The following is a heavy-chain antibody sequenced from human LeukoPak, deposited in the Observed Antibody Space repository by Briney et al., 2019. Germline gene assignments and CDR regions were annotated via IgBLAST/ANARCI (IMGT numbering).Heavy chain of an antibody. CDR1: GFTFSSYA. D-gene: IGHD3-10*01. V-gene: IGHV3-23*01. CDR2: ISGSGGST. J-gene: IGHJ4*02. CDR3: AKDSHYYGSGSYSSPIDY. Sequence: GGSLRLSCAASGFTFSSYAMSWVRQAPGKGLEWVSAISGSGGSTYYADSVKGRFTISRDNSKNTLYLQMNSLRAEDTAVYYCAKDSHYYGSGSYSSPIDYWGQGTLVTVSS.